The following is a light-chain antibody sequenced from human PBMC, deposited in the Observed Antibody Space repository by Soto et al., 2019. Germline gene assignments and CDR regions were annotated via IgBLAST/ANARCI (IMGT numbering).Light chain of an antibody. CDR3: LQEYRYPLT. J-gene: IGKJ4*01. CDR1: QGISSY. Sequence: DIQLTQSPSFLSASVGDRVTITCRASQGISSYLAWYQQKPGKAPKLLISTASTLQSGVPSRFSGSGSGTEFTLTISSLQPEDFATYYCLQEYRYPLTFGGGTKVEI. CDR2: TAS. V-gene: IGKV1-9*01.